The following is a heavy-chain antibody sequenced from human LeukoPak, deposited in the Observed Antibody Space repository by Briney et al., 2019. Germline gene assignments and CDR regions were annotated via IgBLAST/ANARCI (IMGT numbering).Heavy chain of an antibody. V-gene: IGHV3-48*01. CDR3: ARDAAYYYDSSGSEFDY. J-gene: IGHJ4*02. CDR1: GFTFSSYS. Sequence: GGSLRLSCAASGFTFSSYSMNWVRQAPGKGLEWVSYISSSSSTIYYADSVKGRLTISRDSAKNSLYLQMNSLRAEDTAVYYCARDAAYYYDSSGSEFDYWGQGTLVTVSS. D-gene: IGHD3-22*01. CDR2: ISSSSSTI.